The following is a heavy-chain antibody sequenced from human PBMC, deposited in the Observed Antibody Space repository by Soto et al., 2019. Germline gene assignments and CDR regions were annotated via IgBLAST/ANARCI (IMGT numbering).Heavy chain of an antibody. J-gene: IGHJ6*03. Sequence: EVQLVESGGGLVQPGRSLRLSCAASGFTFDDYAMHWVRQAPGKGLEWVSGISWNSGSIGYADSVKGRFTISRDNAKNSLYLQMNSLIAEDTALYYCANDPWFGEFSFSYKHVRGKGTTVTVSS. CDR3: ANDPWFGEFSFSYKHV. CDR2: ISWNSGSI. D-gene: IGHD3-10*01. CDR1: GFTFDDYA. V-gene: IGHV3-9*01.